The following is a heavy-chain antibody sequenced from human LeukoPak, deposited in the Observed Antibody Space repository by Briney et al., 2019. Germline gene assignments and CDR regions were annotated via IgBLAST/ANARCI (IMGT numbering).Heavy chain of an antibody. J-gene: IGHJ4*02. V-gene: IGHV3-15*01. D-gene: IGHD3-10*01. CDR3: TLIQGWGSGSYYRDF. Sequence: GGSLRLSCAGSGFSISNDWMSWVRQAPGKGLEWVARVKSRSAGETTDYAALVKGRFTISRDDSKNTLYLQMNSLKTEDTAVYYCTLIQGWGSGSYYRDFWGQGTLVTVSS. CDR1: GFSISNDW. CDR2: VKSRSAGETT.